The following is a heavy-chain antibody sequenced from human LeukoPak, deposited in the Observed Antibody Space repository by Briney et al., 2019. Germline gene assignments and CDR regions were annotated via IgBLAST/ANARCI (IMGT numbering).Heavy chain of an antibody. V-gene: IGHV4-59*01. J-gene: IGHJ6*03. CDR2: IYYSGST. Sequence: SETLSLTCTVSGGSISSYYWSWIRQPPGKGLEWIGYIYYSGSTNYNPSLKSRVTISVDTSKNQFSLKLSSVTAADTAVYYCARDHPSYDFWSGYYGDYYMDVWGKGTTVTISS. CDR1: GGSISSYY. CDR3: ARDHPSYDFWSGYYGDYYMDV. D-gene: IGHD3-3*01.